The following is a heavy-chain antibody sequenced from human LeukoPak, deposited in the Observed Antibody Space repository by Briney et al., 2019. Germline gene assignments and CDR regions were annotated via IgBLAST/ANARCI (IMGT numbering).Heavy chain of an antibody. CDR1: GGSISSYY. J-gene: IGHJ6*03. CDR3: ARVGGYSYIDV. CDR2: IYPSEST. V-gene: IGHV4-4*07. Sequence: SETLSLTCTVSGGSISSYYWSWIRQPAGKELEWIGRIYPSESTNYNPSLKSRVTISIDTSKNQFSLNLNSVTAADTAVYYCARVGGYSYIDVWGEGTTVTISS. D-gene: IGHD3-16*01.